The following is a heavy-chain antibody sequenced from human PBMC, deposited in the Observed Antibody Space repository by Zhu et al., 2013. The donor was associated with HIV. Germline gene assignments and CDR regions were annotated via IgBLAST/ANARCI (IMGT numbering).Heavy chain of an antibody. Sequence: QVQLVQSGAEVKKPGSSVKVSCKASGGTFSSYAISWVRQAPGQGLEWMGGIIPMFGTANYAQKFQGRVTITADESTSTAYMQLSSLRSEDTAVYYCARSTRYSSSVGTKGPGERKGKVSFDIVGTKGQVVTVSS. J-gene: IGHJ3*02. CDR2: IIPMFGTA. CDR1: GGTFSSYA. CDR3: ARSTRYSSSVGTKGPGERKGKVSFDI. D-gene: IGHD6-13*01. V-gene: IGHV1-69*01.